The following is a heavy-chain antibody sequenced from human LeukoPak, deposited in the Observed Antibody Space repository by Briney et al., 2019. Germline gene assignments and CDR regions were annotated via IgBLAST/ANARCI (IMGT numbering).Heavy chain of an antibody. Sequence: PAGSLRLSCAASGFTFSSYAMSWVRQAPGKGPEWVSTISIDGGRTYYADSVKGRFTVSRDTSKNTLYLQMNSLRAEDTAVYYCARKGIGSSRYQNMDVWGKGTTVTVSS. CDR3: ARKGIGSSRYQNMDV. V-gene: IGHV3-23*01. CDR1: GFTFSSYA. CDR2: ISIDGGRT. D-gene: IGHD6-25*01. J-gene: IGHJ6*03.